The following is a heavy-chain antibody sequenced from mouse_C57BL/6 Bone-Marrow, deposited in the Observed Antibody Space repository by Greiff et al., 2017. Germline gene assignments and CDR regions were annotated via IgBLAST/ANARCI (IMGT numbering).Heavy chain of an antibody. V-gene: IGHV5-17*01. J-gene: IGHJ2*01. D-gene: IGHD1-1*01. Sequence: EVQQVESGGGLVKPGGSLKLSCAASGFTFSDYGMHWVRQAPEKGLEWVAYISSGSSTIYYADTVKGRFTISRDNAKNTLFLQMTSLRSEDTAMYYCASTTVVPFDYWGQGTTLTVSS. CDR1: GFTFSDYG. CDR3: ASTTVVPFDY. CDR2: ISSGSSTI.